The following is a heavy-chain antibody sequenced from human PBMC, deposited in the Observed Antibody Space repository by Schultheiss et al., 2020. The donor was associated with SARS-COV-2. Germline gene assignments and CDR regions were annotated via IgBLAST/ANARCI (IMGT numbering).Heavy chain of an antibody. D-gene: IGHD2-15*01. CDR1: GGSISSGGYY. CDR3: ARARRKLYCSGGSCYSLWFDP. J-gene: IGHJ5*02. Sequence: SETLSLTCTVSGGSISSGGYYWSWIRQHPGKGLEWIGYIYYSGSTYYNPSLKSRVTISVDTSKNQFSLKLSSVTAADTAVYYCARARRKLYCSGGSCYSLWFDPWGQGTLVTVS. CDR2: IYYSGST. V-gene: IGHV4-39*01.